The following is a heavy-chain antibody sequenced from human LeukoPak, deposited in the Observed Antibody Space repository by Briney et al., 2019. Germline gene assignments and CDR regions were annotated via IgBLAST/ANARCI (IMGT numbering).Heavy chain of an antibody. V-gene: IGHV3-33*01. CDR2: IWYDGSNK. CDR3: ARDNRGYSGYGSGDDAFDI. J-gene: IGHJ3*02. D-gene: IGHD5-12*01. CDR1: GFTFSSYG. Sequence: GGSLRLSCAASGFTFSSYGMHWVRQAPGKGLEWVAVIWYDGSNKYYADSVEGRFTISRDNSKNTLYLQMNSLRAEDTAVYYRARDNRGYSGYGSGDDAFDIWGQGTMVTVSS.